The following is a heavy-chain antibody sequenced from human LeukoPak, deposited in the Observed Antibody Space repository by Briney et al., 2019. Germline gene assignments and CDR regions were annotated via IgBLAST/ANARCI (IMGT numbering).Heavy chain of an antibody. D-gene: IGHD3-22*01. V-gene: IGHV3-9*01. J-gene: IGHJ4*02. CDR3: AKGGSDSSGYYYVYY. CDR1: ESTFDHA. Sequence: GGSLRLSCTASESTFDHAMHWVRQTPGKGLEWVSGIGWNSARTGYADSVRGRFTISRDNAKNSLYLQMNSLRAEDTAVYYCAKGGSDSSGYYYVYYWGQGTLVTVSS. CDR2: IGWNSART.